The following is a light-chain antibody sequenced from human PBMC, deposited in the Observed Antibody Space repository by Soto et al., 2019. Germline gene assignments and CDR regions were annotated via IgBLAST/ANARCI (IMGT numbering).Light chain of an antibody. Sequence: QAVVTQEPSLTVSPGGTVTLTCGSSTGAVTSGHYPYWFQQKPGQAPRTLIYDTSNKHSWTPARFSGSLLGGKAALTLSGAQPEHEAEYYCLLSYSGARQGVFGGGTKLTVL. CDR2: DTS. J-gene: IGLJ2*01. V-gene: IGLV7-46*01. CDR1: TGAVTSGHY. CDR3: LLSYSGARQGV.